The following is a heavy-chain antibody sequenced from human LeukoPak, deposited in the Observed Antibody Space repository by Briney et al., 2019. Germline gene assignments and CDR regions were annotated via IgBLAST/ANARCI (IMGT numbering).Heavy chain of an antibody. CDR1: GFTFSSYS. V-gene: IGHV3-21*04. CDR2: ISSSSSYI. D-gene: IGHD3-10*01. J-gene: IGHJ4*02. Sequence: GGSLRLSCAASGFTFSSYSMNWVRQAPGKGLEWVSSISSSSSYIYYADSVKGRFTISRDNAKNSLYLQMNSLRAEDTAVYYCAKDLPRITMVRGTDPGDYWGQGTLVTVSS. CDR3: AKDLPRITMVRGTDPGDY.